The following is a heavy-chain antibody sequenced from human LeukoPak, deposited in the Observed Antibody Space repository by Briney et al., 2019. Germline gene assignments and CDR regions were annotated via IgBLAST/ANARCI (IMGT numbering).Heavy chain of an antibody. Sequence: LGGPLKPPWAAPGFPFSTYSMAWVRQGPGKGLGGVEVISYDGSNKYYVDSVKGRFTISRDNSKNTLYVQMNSLRAEDTAVYYCAKDLVWFGELLPDYWGQGTLVTVSS. CDR1: GFPFSTYS. CDR3: AKDLVWFGELLPDY. CDR2: ISYDGSNK. V-gene: IGHV3-30*18. D-gene: IGHD3-10*01. J-gene: IGHJ4*02.